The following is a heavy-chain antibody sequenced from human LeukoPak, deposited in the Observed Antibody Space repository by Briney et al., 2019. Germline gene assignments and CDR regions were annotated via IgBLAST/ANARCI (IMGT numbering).Heavy chain of an antibody. CDR1: GFTFSSYD. V-gene: IGHV3-13*01. Sequence: GGSLRLSCAASGFTFSSYDMHWVRQATGKGLEWVSAIGTAGDTYYPGSVKGRFTISRENAKNSLYLQMNSLRAGDTAVYYCARSGGEAWNYDRNAFDIWGQGTMVTVSS. D-gene: IGHD1-7*01. J-gene: IGHJ3*02. CDR2: IGTAGDT. CDR3: ARSGGEAWNYDRNAFDI.